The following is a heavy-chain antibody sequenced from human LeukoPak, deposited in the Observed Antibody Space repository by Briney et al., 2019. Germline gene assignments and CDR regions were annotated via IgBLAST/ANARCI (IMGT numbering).Heavy chain of an antibody. CDR2: FDPEDGET. Sequence: ASVKVSFNVSGYTLSEFSMRWVRQSPGKGLEWMGGFDPEDGETIYAQKFQGRVSMTEDTSTDTAYMELSSLRSEDTAVYYCVASSPQNWKAHYYWGQGSLVSVSS. D-gene: IGHD1-1*01. V-gene: IGHV1-24*01. CDR3: VASSPQNWKAHYY. CDR1: GYTLSEFS. J-gene: IGHJ4*02.